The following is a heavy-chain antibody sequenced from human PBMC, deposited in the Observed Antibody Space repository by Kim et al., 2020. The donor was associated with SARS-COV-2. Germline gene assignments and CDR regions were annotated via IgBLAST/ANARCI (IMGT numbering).Heavy chain of an antibody. CDR3: ARLNYGSGTITFFDR. Sequence: GESLKISCKGLGYSLTSYWITWVRQMPGKGLEWVGRIDPSDSYINYGPSFQGHVTFSVDKSINTAYLQWGSLEASDTAIYYCARLNYGSGTITFFDRWGQGTLVTVSS. CDR2: IDPSDSYI. V-gene: IGHV5-10-1*01. D-gene: IGHD3-10*01. CDR1: GYSLTSYW. J-gene: IGHJ4*02.